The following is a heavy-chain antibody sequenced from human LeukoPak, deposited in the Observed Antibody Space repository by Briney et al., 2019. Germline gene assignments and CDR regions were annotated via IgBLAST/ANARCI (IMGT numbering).Heavy chain of an antibody. CDR2: VHPSGGST. CDR3: ARITMTTSGWYFDL. V-gene: IGHV1-46*01. Sequence: GASVKVSCKASGYTFTGYYMHWLRQAPGQGLEWMGIVHPSGGSTSYAQKFQGRVTMTRDTATSTVYMELSSLRSEDTALYYCARITMTTSGWYFDLWGRGSLVTVSS. CDR1: GYTFTGYY. J-gene: IGHJ2*01. D-gene: IGHD3-22*01.